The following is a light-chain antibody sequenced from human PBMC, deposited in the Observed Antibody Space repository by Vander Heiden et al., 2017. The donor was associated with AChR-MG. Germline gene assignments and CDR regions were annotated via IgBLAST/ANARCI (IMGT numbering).Light chain of an antibody. V-gene: IGKV1-39*01. CDR2: AAS. J-gene: IGKJ4*01. Sequence: DIQMTQSPSSLSAAVGDRVTITCRASHTISSYLNWYQHKSGKAPRLLIYAASSLQSGVPSRFSGSESGTDFTLTISSLQPEDFATYYCQQSYSTPITFGGGTKVEIK. CDR3: QQSYSTPIT. CDR1: HTISSY.